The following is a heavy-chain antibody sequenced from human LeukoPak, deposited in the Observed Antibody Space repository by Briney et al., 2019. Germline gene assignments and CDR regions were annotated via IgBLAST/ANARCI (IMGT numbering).Heavy chain of an antibody. V-gene: IGHV4-4*07. CDR2: IYTSGST. D-gene: IGHD5-24*01. J-gene: IGHJ3*02. Sequence: SETLSLTCTVSGGSISSYYWSWIRQPAGKGLEWIGRIYTSGSTNYNPSLKSRVTISVDTSKNQFSLKLSSVTAADTAVYYCARQRRQLRDFDIWGQGTMVTVSS. CDR3: ARQRRQLRDFDI. CDR1: GGSISSYY.